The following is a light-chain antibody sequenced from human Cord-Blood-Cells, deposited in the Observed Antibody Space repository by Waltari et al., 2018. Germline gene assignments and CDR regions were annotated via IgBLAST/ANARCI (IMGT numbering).Light chain of an antibody. V-gene: IGLV2-14*03. J-gene: IGLJ1*01. CDR2: DVS. CDR1: SSDVGGYNY. CDR3: SSYTSSSTLYV. Sequence: QSALTQPASVSGSPGQSITISCTGTSSDVGGYNYVSWYQQHPGKAPKLMIYDVSNRPSGFSNRFSGSKSGNTASLTISGLQAEDEAEYYCSSYTSSSTLYVFGTGTKVTVL.